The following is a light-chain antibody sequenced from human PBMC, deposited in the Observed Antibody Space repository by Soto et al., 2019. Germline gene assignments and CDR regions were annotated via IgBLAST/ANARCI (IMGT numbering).Light chain of an antibody. J-gene: IGKJ1*01. CDR3: QQYNNWPPWT. V-gene: IGKV3-15*01. CDR2: GAS. CDR1: QSISSD. Sequence: EIVMTQSPATLSVSPGERATLSCRASQSISSDLAWYQQKPGQAPRLFIYGASTRATGIPARFSGSGSGTDFTLTISSLQSEDFAVYYCQQYNNWPPWTFGQGTKVESK.